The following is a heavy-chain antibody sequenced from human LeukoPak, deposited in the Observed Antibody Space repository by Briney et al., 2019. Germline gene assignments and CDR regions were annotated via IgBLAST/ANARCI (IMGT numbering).Heavy chain of an antibody. Sequence: GGSLRLSCAASGFTFSSYGMSWVRQAPGKGLEWVSGISDSGVSTYSADSVKGRFTISRDISKNTLYLQMNSLRAEDTAVYYCAKKDSGANYDLDYWGQGTLVTVSS. CDR1: GFTFSSYG. D-gene: IGHD4/OR15-4a*01. V-gene: IGHV3-23*01. CDR2: ISDSGVST. J-gene: IGHJ4*02. CDR3: AKKDSGANYDLDY.